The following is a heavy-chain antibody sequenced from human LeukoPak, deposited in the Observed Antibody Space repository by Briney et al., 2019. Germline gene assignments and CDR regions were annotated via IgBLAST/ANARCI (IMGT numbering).Heavy chain of an antibody. CDR3: ARGGYSYGYEGSSSWYTCFDY. D-gene: IGHD5-18*01. Sequence: PSETLSLTCAVYVGSFSGYYWSWIRQPPGKGLEWIGEINQSGSTNYNPSLKSRFTISVDTSKNQFSLKLSCVTAADPAVYYCARGGYSYGYEGSSSWYTCFDYWGQGTLVTVSS. CDR1: VGSFSGYY. J-gene: IGHJ4*02. CDR2: INQSGST. V-gene: IGHV4-34*01.